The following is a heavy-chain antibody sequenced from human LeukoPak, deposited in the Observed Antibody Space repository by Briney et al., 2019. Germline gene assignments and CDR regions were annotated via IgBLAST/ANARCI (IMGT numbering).Heavy chain of an antibody. CDR2: ISSSSSTI. CDR1: GFTFSSHS. D-gene: IGHD6-13*01. J-gene: IGHJ4*02. Sequence: PGGSLRLSCAASGFTFSSHSMNWVRQAPGKGLEWVSYISSSSSTIYYADSVKGRFTISRDNAKNSLYLQMNSLRAEDTAVYYCARDWGVGYSSSWVNFDYWGQGTLVTVSS. CDR3: ARDWGVGYSSSWVNFDY. V-gene: IGHV3-48*01.